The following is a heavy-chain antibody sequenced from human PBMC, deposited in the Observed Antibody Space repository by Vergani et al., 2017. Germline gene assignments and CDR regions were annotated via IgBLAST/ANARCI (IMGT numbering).Heavy chain of an antibody. D-gene: IGHD3-3*01. CDR1: GFTFSSYA. CDR3: ARAYFNYDFCSGYSY. J-gene: IGHJ4*02. V-gene: IGHV3-30*04. Sequence: QVQLVESGGGVVQPGRSLRLSCAASGFTFSSYAMHWVRQAPGKGLEWVAVISYDGSNKYYADSVKGRFTISRDNSKNTLYLQMNSLRAEDTAVYYCARAYFNYDFCSGYSYWGQGTLVTVSS. CDR2: ISYDGSNK.